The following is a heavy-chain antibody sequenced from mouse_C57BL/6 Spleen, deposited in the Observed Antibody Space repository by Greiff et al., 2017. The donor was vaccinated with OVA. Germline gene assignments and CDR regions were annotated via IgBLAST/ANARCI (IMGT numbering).Heavy chain of an antibody. CDR2: IDPANGNT. J-gene: IGHJ1*03. D-gene: IGHD2-1*01. CDR3: AYYGNVYWYLDV. CDR1: GFTIKNTY. V-gene: IGHV14-3*01. Sequence: VQLQQSVAELVRPGASVKLSCTASGFTIKNTYMHWVKQRPEQGLEWIGRIDPANGNTNYAPKFQGKATITADTSSNPAYLQLSSLTSEDTASYYCAYYGNVYWYLDVWGTGTTVTVSS.